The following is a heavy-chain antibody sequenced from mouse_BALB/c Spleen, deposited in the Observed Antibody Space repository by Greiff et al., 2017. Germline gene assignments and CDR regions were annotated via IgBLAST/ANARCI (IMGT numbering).Heavy chain of an antibody. V-gene: IGHV1-55*01. CDR2: IYPGSGST. Sequence: QVQLQQSGAELVKPGTSVKLSCKASGYNFTSYWINWVKLRPGQGLEWIGDIYPGSGSTNYNEKFKSKATLTVDTSSSTAYMQLSSLASEDSALYYCAREGDYYGSSYWGQGTTLTVSS. CDR3: AREGDYYGSSY. J-gene: IGHJ2*01. CDR1: GYNFTSYW. D-gene: IGHD1-1*01.